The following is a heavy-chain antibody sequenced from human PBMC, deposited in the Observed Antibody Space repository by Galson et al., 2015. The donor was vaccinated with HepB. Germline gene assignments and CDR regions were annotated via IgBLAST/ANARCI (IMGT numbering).Heavy chain of an antibody. Sequence: SLRLSCAASGFTVSSNYMSWARQAPGKGLEWVSFIYSGGTTYYADSVKGRFTISRDNAKNTLYLQMNSLRAEDTAVYYCARGIAVNYGDYWGQGTLVTVSS. CDR1: GFTVSSNY. CDR3: ARGIAVNYGDY. V-gene: IGHV3-53*01. D-gene: IGHD3-22*01. CDR2: IYSGGTT. J-gene: IGHJ4*02.